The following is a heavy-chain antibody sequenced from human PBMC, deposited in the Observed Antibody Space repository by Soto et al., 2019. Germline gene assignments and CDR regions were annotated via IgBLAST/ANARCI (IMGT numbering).Heavy chain of an antibody. D-gene: IGHD2-8*01. Sequence: GGSLRLSCAASGFTFGDYGMSWVRQAPGKGLEWVSGINWNGGSTGYADSVKGRFTISRDNAKNSLYLQMNSLRAEDTALYYCARAQEGCTNGVCCNWFDPCGQVTLVTVSS. CDR1: GFTFGDYG. J-gene: IGHJ5*02. CDR3: ARAQEGCTNGVCCNWFDP. CDR2: INWNGGST. V-gene: IGHV3-20*04.